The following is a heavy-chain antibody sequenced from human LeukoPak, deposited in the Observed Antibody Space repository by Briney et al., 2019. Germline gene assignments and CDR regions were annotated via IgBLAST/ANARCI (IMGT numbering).Heavy chain of an antibody. Sequence: GGSLRLSCAASEFTFSTYSMNWVRQTPGKGLEWVSSISTSSSYIYYADSVKGRFTISRDNAKNSLYLQMNSLRPEDTAVYYCARDVVVVVATDSNFDYWGQGTLVTVSS. CDR3: ARDVVVVVATDSNFDY. V-gene: IGHV3-21*01. CDR1: EFTFSTYS. CDR2: ISTSSSYI. J-gene: IGHJ4*02. D-gene: IGHD2-15*01.